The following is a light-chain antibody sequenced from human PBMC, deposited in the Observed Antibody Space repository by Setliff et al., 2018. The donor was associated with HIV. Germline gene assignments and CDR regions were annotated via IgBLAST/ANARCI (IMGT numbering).Light chain of an antibody. CDR2: NVN. CDR1: SNDVGGHNL. Sequence: QSALAQVASVSGSLGQSITISCTGTSNDVGGHNLVSWFRVDPGKAPKLIIFNVNLWASGVSHRFSGSKSGNTASLTISGLQAEDEADYYCCSFIGSDSWMFGGGTKVTVL. CDR3: CSFIGSDSWM. V-gene: IGLV2-23*02. J-gene: IGLJ3*02.